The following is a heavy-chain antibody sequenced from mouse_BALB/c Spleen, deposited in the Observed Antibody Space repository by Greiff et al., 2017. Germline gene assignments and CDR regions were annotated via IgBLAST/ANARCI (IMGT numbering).Heavy chain of an antibody. Sequence: EVKVVESGGGLVKPGGSLKLSCAASGFTFSSYAMSWVLQTPEKRLEWVASISSGGSTYYPDSVKGRFTISRDNARNILYLQMSSLRSEDTAMYYCARGYGFLAYWGQGTLVTVSA. D-gene: IGHD1-2*01. J-gene: IGHJ3*01. CDR3: ARGYGFLAY. CDR1: GFTFSSYA. CDR2: ISSGGST. V-gene: IGHV5-6-5*01.